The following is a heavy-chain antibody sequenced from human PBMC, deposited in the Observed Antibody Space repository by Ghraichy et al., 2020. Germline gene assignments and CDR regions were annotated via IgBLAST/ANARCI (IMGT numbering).Heavy chain of an antibody. J-gene: IGHJ4*02. Sequence: GGSLRLSCAVSGFTFNNAWMGWVRQAPGKGLEWIGHIRSKIDGGTTDYAAPMRGRFTISRDDSRNTLFLQMNSLKTEDTAVYYCVTEPYGDFGDDFAYWGQGTLVTVSP. CDR1: GFTFNNAW. CDR2: IRSKIDGGTT. D-gene: IGHD4-17*01. V-gene: IGHV3-15*01. CDR3: VTEPYGDFGDDFAY.